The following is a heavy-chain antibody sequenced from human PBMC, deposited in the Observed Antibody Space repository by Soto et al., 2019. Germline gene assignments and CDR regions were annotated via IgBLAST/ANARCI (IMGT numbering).Heavy chain of an antibody. V-gene: IGHV4-59*01. D-gene: IGHD3-22*01. CDR2: IYYSGST. CDR3: ARDTYYYDSSGWFDP. J-gene: IGHJ5*02. CDR1: GGSISSYY. Sequence: SETLSLTCTVSGGSISSYYWSWIRQPPGKGLEWIGYIYYSGSTNYNPSLKSQVTISVDTSKNQFSLELSSVTAADTAVYYCARDTYYYDSSGWFDPWGQGTLVTVSS.